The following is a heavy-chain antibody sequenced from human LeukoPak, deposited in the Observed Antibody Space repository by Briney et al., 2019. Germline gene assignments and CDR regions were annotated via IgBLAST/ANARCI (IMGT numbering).Heavy chain of an antibody. J-gene: IGHJ6*03. Sequence: GGSLRLSCAASGFTFSSYWMHWVRQAPGKGLVWVSRINSDGSSTSYADSVKGRFTISRDNAKNTLYLQMNSLRAEDTAVYYCARGVWFGAPGGYYYYMDVWGKGTTVTVSS. CDR2: INSDGSST. D-gene: IGHD3-10*01. CDR1: GFTFSSYW. V-gene: IGHV3-74*01. CDR3: ARGVWFGAPGGYYYYMDV.